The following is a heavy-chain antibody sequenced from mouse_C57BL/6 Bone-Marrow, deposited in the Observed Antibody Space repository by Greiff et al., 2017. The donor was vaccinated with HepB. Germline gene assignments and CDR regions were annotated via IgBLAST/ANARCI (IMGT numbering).Heavy chain of an antibody. CDR1: GYTFTDYY. CDR3: ARSWAGFAY. J-gene: IGHJ3*01. CDR2: IYPGSGNT. Sequence: VQLQQSGAELVRPGASVKLSCKASGYTFTDYYINWVKQRPGQGLEWIARIYPGSGNTYYNEKFKGKATLTAEKSSSTAYMQLSSLTSEDSAVYFCARSWAGFAYWGQGTLVTVSA. D-gene: IGHD4-1*01. V-gene: IGHV1-76*01.